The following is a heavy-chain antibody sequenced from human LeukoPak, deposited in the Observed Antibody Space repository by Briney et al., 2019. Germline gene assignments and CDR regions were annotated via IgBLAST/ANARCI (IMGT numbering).Heavy chain of an antibody. CDR2: IIPIFGTA. D-gene: IGHD1-14*01. J-gene: IGHJ6*03. Sequence: ASVKVSCKASGGTFSSYAISWVRQAPGQGLEWMGGIIPIFGTANYAQKFQGRVTITTDESTSTAYMELSSLRSEDTAVYYCAVATRDYYYMDVWGKGTTVTVSS. V-gene: IGHV1-69*05. CDR1: GGTFSSYA. CDR3: AVATRDYYYMDV.